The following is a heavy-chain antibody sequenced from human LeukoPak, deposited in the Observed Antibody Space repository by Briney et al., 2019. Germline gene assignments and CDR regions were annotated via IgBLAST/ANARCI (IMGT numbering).Heavy chain of an antibody. D-gene: IGHD2-2*01. CDR2: ISSSSSYI. V-gene: IGHV3-21*01. CDR1: GFTFSSYS. Sequence: GGSLRLSCAASGFTFSSYSMNWVRQAPGKGLEWVLSISSSSSYIYYADSVKGRFTISRDNAKNSLYLQMNSLRAEDTAVYYCAREYCSSTSCYPPDDAFDIWGQGTMVTVSS. CDR3: AREYCSSTSCYPPDDAFDI. J-gene: IGHJ3*02.